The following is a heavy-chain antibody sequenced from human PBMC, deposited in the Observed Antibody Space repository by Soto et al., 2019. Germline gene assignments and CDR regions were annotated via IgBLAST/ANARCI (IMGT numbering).Heavy chain of an antibody. Sequence: GGSLRLSCAASGFTFSSYSMNWVRQAPGKGLEWVSSISSSSSYIYYADSVKGRFTISRDNAKNSLYLQMNSLRAEDTAVYYCARDRREGPYYYYYMDVWGKGTTVTVSS. CDR2: ISSSSSYI. CDR3: ARDRREGPYYYYYMDV. D-gene: IGHD1-26*01. CDR1: GFTFSSYS. J-gene: IGHJ6*03. V-gene: IGHV3-21*01.